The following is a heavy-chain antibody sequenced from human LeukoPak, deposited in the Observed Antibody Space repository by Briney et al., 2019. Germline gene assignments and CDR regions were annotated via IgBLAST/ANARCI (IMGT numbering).Heavy chain of an antibody. CDR3: ARVRMDYVWGSYRLNAFDI. CDR2: ISSSGSTI. D-gene: IGHD3-16*02. CDR1: GFTFSDYY. V-gene: IGHV3-11*04. Sequence: GGSLRLSCAASGFTFSDYYMSWIRQAPGKGLEWVSYISSSGSTIYYADSVKGRFTISRDNAKNSLYLQMNSLRAEDTAVYYCARVRMDYVWGSYRLNAFDIWGQGTMVTVSS. J-gene: IGHJ3*02.